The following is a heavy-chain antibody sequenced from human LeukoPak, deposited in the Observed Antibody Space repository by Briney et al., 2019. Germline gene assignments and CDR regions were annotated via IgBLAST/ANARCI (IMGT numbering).Heavy chain of an antibody. CDR1: GGSISSGGYY. V-gene: IGHV4-31*03. J-gene: IGHJ4*02. CDR2: IYYSGST. Sequence: PSETLSLTCTVSGGSISSGGYYWSWIRQHPGKGLEWIGYIYYSGSTYYNPSLKSRVTISVDTSKNQFSLKLSSVTAADMAVYYCARETDSSGYYRLDYWGQGTLVTVSS. D-gene: IGHD3-22*01. CDR3: ARETDSSGYYRLDY.